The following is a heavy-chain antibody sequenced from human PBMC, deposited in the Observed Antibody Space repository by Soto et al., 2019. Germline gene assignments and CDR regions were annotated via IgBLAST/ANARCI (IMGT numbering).Heavy chain of an antibody. J-gene: IGHJ4*02. D-gene: IGHD3-22*01. Sequence: GASVKVSCKASGYTFTSYGLNWVRRAPGQGLEWMGRIASHDGSTVSAQSFQGRLTLTRDTFTNTAYLELGALTSDDTGLYFCWRNDGDDSTNFWGQGTLVPVS. CDR1: GYTFTSYG. CDR3: WRNDGDDSTNF. V-gene: IGHV1-18*04. CDR2: IASHDGST.